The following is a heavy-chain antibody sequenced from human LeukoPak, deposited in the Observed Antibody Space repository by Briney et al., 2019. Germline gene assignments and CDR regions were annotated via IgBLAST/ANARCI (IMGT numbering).Heavy chain of an antibody. Sequence: PSETLSLTCTVSGGSISSSSYYWGWIRQPPGKGPEGIGTIYYSGSTYYNPSLKSRVTISVDTSKNQCSLKLSSVTAADTAVYYCARRIVGATTTGYYWGQGTLVTVSS. D-gene: IGHD1-26*01. CDR3: ARRIVGATTTGYY. CDR2: IYYSGST. J-gene: IGHJ4*02. CDR1: GGSISSSSYY. V-gene: IGHV4-39*01.